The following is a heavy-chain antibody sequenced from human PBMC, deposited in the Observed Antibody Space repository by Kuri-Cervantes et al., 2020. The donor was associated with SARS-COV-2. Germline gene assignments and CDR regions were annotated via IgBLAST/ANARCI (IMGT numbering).Heavy chain of an antibody. CDR3: TRDRRRYSGDTSHFYMDV. Sequence: GGSPRLSCASSGFTFRSSHMNWVRQAPGKGLEWISSISDWSLNIYYADSVKGRFNISRDNAKNSLFLQMNSLRVEDTAFYYCTRDRRRYSGDTSHFYMDVWGTGTTVTVSS. V-gene: IGHV3-48*01. CDR1: GFTFRSSH. D-gene: IGHD5-12*01. CDR2: ISDWSLNI. J-gene: IGHJ6*03.